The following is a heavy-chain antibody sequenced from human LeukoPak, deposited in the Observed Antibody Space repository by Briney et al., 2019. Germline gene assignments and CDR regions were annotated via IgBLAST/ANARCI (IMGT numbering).Heavy chain of an antibody. CDR1: GYTLNRYY. CDR3: ARESSSSSCADY. J-gene: IGHJ4*02. V-gene: IGHV1-46*02. CDR2: ITPSGGST. Sequence: ASVKVSCKASGYTLNRYYMHWVRQAPGQGLEWMGIITPSGGSTNYAQKFQGRVTMTRDTSTSTVSMELSSLRSEDTAVYYCARESSSSSCADYWGQGTLVTVSS. D-gene: IGHD6-6*01.